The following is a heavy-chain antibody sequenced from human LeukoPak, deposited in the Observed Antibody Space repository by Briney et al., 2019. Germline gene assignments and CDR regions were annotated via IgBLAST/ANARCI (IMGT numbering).Heavy chain of an antibody. Sequence: PSETLSLTCTVSGGSISSSSYYWGWIRQPPGKGLEWIGSIYYSGSTYYNPSLKSRVTISVDTSKNQFSLKLSSVTAADTAVYYCARDRTLTTNYDSSGYYFGRNMDVWGKGTTVTVSS. CDR1: GGSISSSSYY. CDR3: ARDRTLTTNYDSSGYYFGRNMDV. D-gene: IGHD3-22*01. J-gene: IGHJ6*03. CDR2: IYYSGST. V-gene: IGHV4-39*07.